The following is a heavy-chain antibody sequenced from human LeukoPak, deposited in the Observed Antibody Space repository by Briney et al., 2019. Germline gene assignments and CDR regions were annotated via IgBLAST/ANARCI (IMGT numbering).Heavy chain of an antibody. V-gene: IGHV4-30-2*01. CDR2: IYHSGST. J-gene: IGHJ4*02. D-gene: IGHD3-22*01. CDR3: ARAEDYYDSSGNFDY. CDR1: GGSISSGGYS. Sequence: PSQTLSLICAVSGGSISSGGYSWSWIRQPLGKGLEWIGYIYHSGSTYYNPSLKSRVTISVDRSKNQFSLKLSSVTAADTAVYYCARAEDYYDSSGNFDYWGQGTLVTVSS.